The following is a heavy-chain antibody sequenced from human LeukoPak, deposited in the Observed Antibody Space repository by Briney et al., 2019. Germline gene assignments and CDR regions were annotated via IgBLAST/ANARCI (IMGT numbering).Heavy chain of an antibody. D-gene: IGHD1-26*01. Sequence: GGSLRLSCTASGFTFSSYWMHWVRQAPEKGLVWVSRINSDGSSTTYADSVKGRFTISRDNAKNTLYLQMNSLRAEDTAVYYCANQVGAKNWGQGTLVTVSS. J-gene: IGHJ4*02. V-gene: IGHV3-74*01. CDR2: INSDGSST. CDR1: GFTFSSYW. CDR3: ANQVGAKN.